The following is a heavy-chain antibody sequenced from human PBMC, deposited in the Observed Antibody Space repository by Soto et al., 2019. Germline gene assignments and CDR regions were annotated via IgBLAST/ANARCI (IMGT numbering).Heavy chain of an antibody. CDR3: ASRCCSSSWYENYYYYGMDV. CDR1: GFTFSSYA. Sequence: GGSLRLSCAASGFTFSSYAIHWVRQAPGKGLEWVAVISYDGSNKYYADSVKGRFTISRDNSKNTLYLQMNSLRAEDTAVYYCASRCCSSSWYENYYYYGMDVWGQGTTVTVSS. J-gene: IGHJ6*02. D-gene: IGHD6-13*01. CDR2: ISYDGSNK. V-gene: IGHV3-30-3*01.